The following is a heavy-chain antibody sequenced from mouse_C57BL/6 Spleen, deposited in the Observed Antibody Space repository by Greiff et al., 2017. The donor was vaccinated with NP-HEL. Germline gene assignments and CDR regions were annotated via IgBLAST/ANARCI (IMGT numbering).Heavy chain of an antibody. D-gene: IGHD1-1*01. CDR1: GYAFSSSW. J-gene: IGHJ1*03. Sequence: VQLQQSGPELVKPGASVKISCKASGYAFSSSWMNWVKQRPGKGLEWIGRIYPGDGDTNYNGKFKGKATLTADKSSSTAYMQLSSLTSEDSAVYFWARSSITTEVWGTGTTVTVSS. CDR3: ARSSITTEV. CDR2: IYPGDGDT. V-gene: IGHV1-82*01.